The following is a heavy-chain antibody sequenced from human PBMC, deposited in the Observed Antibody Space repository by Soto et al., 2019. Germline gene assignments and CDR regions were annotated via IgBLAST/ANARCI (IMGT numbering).Heavy chain of an antibody. CDR2: ISGSDGKT. D-gene: IGHD3-3*01. V-gene: IGHV3-23*01. J-gene: IGHJ4*02. Sequence: GESLKISCAVSGFSFGSYALSWVRQAPGKGLEWVSTISGSDGKTFYADSVKGLFSISRDTSQSTLYLQMNSLRADDTAMYYCARWSYLDYWGQGTRV. CDR1: GFSFGSYA. CDR3: ARWSYLDY.